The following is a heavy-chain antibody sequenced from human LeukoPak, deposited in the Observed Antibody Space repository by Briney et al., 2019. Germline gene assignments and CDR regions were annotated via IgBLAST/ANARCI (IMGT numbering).Heavy chain of an antibody. Sequence: GWSVRLSCIASGFRFDAFTIGWVRQAPGKGLEWVSGIDGGAVKTYFADSVKGRFTISRDNSKNTVHLQMNSLRAEDTGVYYCVKESPHWTVTPGDWGQRTLVIASS. CDR1: GFRFDAFT. CDR3: VKESPHWTVTPGD. D-gene: IGHD4-17*01. J-gene: IGHJ4*02. CDR2: IDGGAVKT. V-gene: IGHV3-23*01.